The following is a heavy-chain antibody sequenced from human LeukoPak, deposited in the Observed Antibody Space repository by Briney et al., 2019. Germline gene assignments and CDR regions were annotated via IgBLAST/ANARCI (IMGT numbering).Heavy chain of an antibody. CDR3: ATAVI. J-gene: IGHJ3*02. V-gene: IGHV3-48*03. CDR2: VSKSGGTM. Sequence: QPGGSLRLSCEASGFTFSSYEMNWFRQAPGKGLEWVSYVSKSGGTMKNADSVKGRFTVSRDNAKNSLYLQMNSLTAEDTAVYYCATAVIRGRGTMVTVSS. CDR1: GFTFSSYE.